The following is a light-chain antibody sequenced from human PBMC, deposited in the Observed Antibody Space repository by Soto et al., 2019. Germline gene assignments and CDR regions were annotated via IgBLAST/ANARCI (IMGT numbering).Light chain of an antibody. CDR1: QSVSSK. J-gene: IGKJ1*01. Sequence: EIVMTQSPATLSLSPGQRATLSCRASQSVSSKLAWYQQRPGQAPRLLIYGASSRATGIPARFSGSGSETEFTLTISSLQSEDFAVYYCLQYSDWPWTFGQGTKVDIK. V-gene: IGKV3-15*01. CDR3: LQYSDWPWT. CDR2: GAS.